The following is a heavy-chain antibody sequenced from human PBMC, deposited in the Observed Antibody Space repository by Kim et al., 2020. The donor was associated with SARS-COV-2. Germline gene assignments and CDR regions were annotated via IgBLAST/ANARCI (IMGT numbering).Heavy chain of an antibody. V-gene: IGHV4-34*01. CDR3: ARDRRKMTSVPFDAFDI. CDR2: INHSGST. Sequence: SETLSLTCAVYGGSFSGYYWSWIRQPPGKGLEWIGEINHSGSTNYNPSLKSRVTISVDTSKNQFSLKLSSVTAADTAVYYCARDRRKMTSVPFDAFDIWGQGTMVTVSS. D-gene: IGHD4-17*01. CDR1: GGSFSGYY. J-gene: IGHJ3*02.